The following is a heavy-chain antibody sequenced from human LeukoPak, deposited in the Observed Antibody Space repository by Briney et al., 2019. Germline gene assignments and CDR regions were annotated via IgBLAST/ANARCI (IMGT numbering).Heavy chain of an antibody. CDR1: GGTFSSYA. D-gene: IGHD3-10*01. V-gene: IGHV1-69*05. J-gene: IGHJ4*02. CDR3: ARLRSMVRGSHPLDY. CDR2: IIPIFGTA. Sequence: SVKVSCKASGGTFSSYAISWVRQAPGQELEWMGGIIPIFGTANYAQKFQGRVTITTDESTSTAYMELSSLRSEDTAVYYCARLRSMVRGSHPLDYWGQGTLVTVSS.